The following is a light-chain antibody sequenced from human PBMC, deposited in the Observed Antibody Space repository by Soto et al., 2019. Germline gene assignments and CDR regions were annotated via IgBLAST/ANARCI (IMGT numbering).Light chain of an antibody. J-gene: IGKJ1*01. Sequence: EIVLTQSPGTLSLSPGERATLSCRASKTISSSFLAWYQQKPGQAPRLLIYTASSRATGIPDRFTGSGSGTEFTLTISSLEPEDFAVYYCQQYGSSPQTFGQGTRVEIK. V-gene: IGKV3-20*01. CDR1: KTISSSF. CDR2: TAS. CDR3: QQYGSSPQT.